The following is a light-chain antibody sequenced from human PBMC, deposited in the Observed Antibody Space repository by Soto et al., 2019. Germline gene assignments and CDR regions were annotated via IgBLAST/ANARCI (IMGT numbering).Light chain of an antibody. CDR2: GAS. Sequence: PGERATLSCRASQSISTNLAWYQQKPGQAPRLLIYGASARATGIPARFSGSGSGTEFTLTISSLQSEDFAVYYCHQYNNWPPYTFGQGTKLEIK. J-gene: IGKJ2*01. CDR3: HQYNNWPPYT. V-gene: IGKV3-15*01. CDR1: QSISTN.